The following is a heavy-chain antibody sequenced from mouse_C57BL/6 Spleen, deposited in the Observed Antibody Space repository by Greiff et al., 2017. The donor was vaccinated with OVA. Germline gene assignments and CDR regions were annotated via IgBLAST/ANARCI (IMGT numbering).Heavy chain of an antibody. CDR2: IDPSDSYT. V-gene: IGHV1-69*01. J-gene: IGHJ2*01. Sequence: LQPGAELVMPGASVKLSCKASGYTFTSYWMHWVKQRPGQGLEWIGEIDPSDSYTNYNQKFKGKSTLTVDKSSSTAYMQLSSLTSEDSAVYYCARGTTVVATNFDYWGQGTTLTVSS. CDR1: GYTFTSYW. D-gene: IGHD1-1*01. CDR3: ARGTTVVATNFDY.